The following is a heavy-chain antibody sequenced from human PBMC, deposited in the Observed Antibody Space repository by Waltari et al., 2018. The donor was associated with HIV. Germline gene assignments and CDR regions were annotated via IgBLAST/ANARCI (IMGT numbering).Heavy chain of an antibody. V-gene: IGHV3-33*04. CDR3: ARDWTITATTRVDF. CDR2: FWYEGGNE. J-gene: IGHJ4*03. D-gene: IGHD1-20*01. CDR1: GFIFNKFG. Sequence: QVQLAESGGGVVQPGRSLRLSCVASGFIFNKFGMHWVRQKPGKGVECVAAFWYEGGNEYYADSVKGRFTISRDNSKNTLYLQMNSLRAEDTAVYYCARDWTITATTRVDFWGPGTLVTVSS.